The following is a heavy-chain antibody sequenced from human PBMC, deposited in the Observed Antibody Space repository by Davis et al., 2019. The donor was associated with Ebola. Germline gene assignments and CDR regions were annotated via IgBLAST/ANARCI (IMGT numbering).Heavy chain of an antibody. CDR2: IYYSGST. CDR3: ARDAYYYDSSGYYGRGGFDY. CDR1: GGSFSGYY. V-gene: IGHV4-59*01. Sequence: MPGGSLRLSCAVYGGSFSGYYWSWIRQPPGKGLEWIGYIYYSGSTNYNPSLKSRVTISVDTSKNQFSLKLSSVTAADTAVYYCARDAYYYDSSGYYGRGGFDYWGQGTLVTVSS. D-gene: IGHD3-22*01. J-gene: IGHJ4*02.